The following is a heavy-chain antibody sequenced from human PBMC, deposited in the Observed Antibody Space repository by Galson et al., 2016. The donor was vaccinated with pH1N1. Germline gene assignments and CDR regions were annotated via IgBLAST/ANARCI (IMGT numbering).Heavy chain of an antibody. CDR3: ARDYRELLGDGFDI. Sequence: TLSLTCTVSGGSISSGGYYWSWIRQHPGKGLEWIGYIYYSGSTYYNPSLKSRLTISVDTSKNQFSLKLRSVTAADTAVYYCARDYRELLGDGFDIWGQGTTVTVSA. D-gene: IGHD1-26*01. V-gene: IGHV4-31*03. CDR1: GGSISSGGYY. J-gene: IGHJ3*02. CDR2: IYYSGST.